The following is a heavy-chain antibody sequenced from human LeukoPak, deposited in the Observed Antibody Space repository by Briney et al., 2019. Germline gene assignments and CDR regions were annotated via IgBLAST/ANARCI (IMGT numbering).Heavy chain of an antibody. CDR2: ISGSGGST. Sequence: GGSLRLSCAASGFTFSSYAMSWVRQAPGKGLEWVSAISGSGGSTYYADSVEGRFTISRDNSKNTLYLQMNSLRAEDTAVYYCAKWAYDFWSGYSIAYYYYGMDVWGQGTTVTVSS. J-gene: IGHJ6*02. V-gene: IGHV3-23*01. CDR1: GFTFSSYA. D-gene: IGHD3-3*01. CDR3: AKWAYDFWSGYSIAYYYYGMDV.